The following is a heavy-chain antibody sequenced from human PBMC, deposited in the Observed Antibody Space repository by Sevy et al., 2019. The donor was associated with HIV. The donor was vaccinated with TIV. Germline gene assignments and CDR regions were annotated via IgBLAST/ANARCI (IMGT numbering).Heavy chain of an antibody. CDR3: TTDLSEAIPGFPHYYYGMDV. V-gene: IGHV3-15*01. J-gene: IGHJ6*02. CDR2: IKSKTDGGTT. CDR1: GFTFSNAW. D-gene: IGHD2-2*02. Sequence: GESLKISCAASGFTFSNAWMSWVRQAPGKGLEWVGRIKSKTDGGTTDYAAPVKGRFTISRDDSKNTLYLQMNSLKTEDTAVYYCTTDLSEAIPGFPHYYYGMDVWGQGTTVTVSS.